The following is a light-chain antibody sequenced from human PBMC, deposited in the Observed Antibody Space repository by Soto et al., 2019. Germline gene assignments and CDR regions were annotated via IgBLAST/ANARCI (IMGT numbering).Light chain of an antibody. J-gene: IGLJ3*02. CDR3: QSYDSSLSAWV. CDR2: GNI. CDR1: SSNIGSGYD. Sequence: QSVLTQPPSVSGAPGQRVTISCTGSSSNIGSGYDVHWYQQFPGTAPKLLIYGNINRPSGVPDRFSGSKSVTSASLAITGLQAEDEADYYCQSYDSSLSAWVFGGGTKVTVL. V-gene: IGLV1-40*01.